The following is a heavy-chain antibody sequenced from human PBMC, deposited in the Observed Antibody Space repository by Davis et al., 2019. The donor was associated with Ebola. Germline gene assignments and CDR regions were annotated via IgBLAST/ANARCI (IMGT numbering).Heavy chain of an antibody. V-gene: IGHV6-1*01. Sequence: HSQTLSLTCAISGDSVSIKSAGWHWIRQSPSRGLEWLGRTYYKSKWNYDYAASVNSRIIINLDTAKNQLSLQLNSVTPEYTAVYYCASGWLRGYFDPWGQGTLVTVSS. CDR2: TYYKSKWNY. CDR1: GDSVSIKSAG. D-gene: IGHD6-19*01. J-gene: IGHJ4*02. CDR3: ASGWLRGYFDP.